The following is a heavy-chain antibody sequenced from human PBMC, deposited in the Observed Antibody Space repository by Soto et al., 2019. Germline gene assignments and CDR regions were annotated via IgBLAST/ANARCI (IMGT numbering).Heavy chain of an antibody. CDR2: INAGNGNS. D-gene: IGHD1-26*01. V-gene: IGHV1-3*01. CDR3: AREGGTYLTTAFDP. CDR1: GYIFTSYY. J-gene: IGHJ5*02. Sequence: GASVKVSCKASGYIFTSYYIHWVRQAPGQGLEWMGWINAGNGNSKYSQKFQGRVTITRDTSASTAYMELSSLTSEDTAVYYCAREGGTYLTTAFDPWGQGTLVTVSS.